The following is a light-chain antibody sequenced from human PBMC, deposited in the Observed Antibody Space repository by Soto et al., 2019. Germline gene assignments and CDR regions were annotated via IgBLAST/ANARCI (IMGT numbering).Light chain of an antibody. CDR3: QQRSNWPPMYT. J-gene: IGKJ2*01. CDR1: LSVSSY. V-gene: IGKV3-11*01. Sequence: EILMTQSPGTLSVSPGERATLSCRASLSVSSYLAWYQQKPGQAPRLLIYDASNRATGIPARFSGSGSGTDFTLTISSLEPEDFAVYYCQQRSNWPPMYTFGQGTKLEIK. CDR2: DAS.